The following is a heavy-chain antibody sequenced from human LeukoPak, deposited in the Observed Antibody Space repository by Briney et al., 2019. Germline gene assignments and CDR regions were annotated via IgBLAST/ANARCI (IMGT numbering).Heavy chain of an antibody. CDR3: AGNLAFSVWGNSCSSTSCLS. Sequence: TGGSLRLYCAASGFTVSSNFMSWVRQAPGKGLEWVSVIYSGGSTYYADSVKGRFTISRDNSKNTLYLQMNSLRAEDTAVYYCAGNLAFSVWGNSCSSTSCLSWGQGTLVTVSS. CDR2: IYSGGST. D-gene: IGHD2-2*01. V-gene: IGHV3-66*01. CDR1: GFTVSSNF. J-gene: IGHJ5*02.